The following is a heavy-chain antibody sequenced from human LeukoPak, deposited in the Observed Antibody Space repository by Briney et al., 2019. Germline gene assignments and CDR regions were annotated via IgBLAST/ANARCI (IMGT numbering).Heavy chain of an antibody. V-gene: IGHV4-39*01. CDR2: IYYSGST. Sequence: PSETLSLTCTVSGGSISSSSYYWGWIRQPPGKGLERIGSIYYSGSTYYNPSLKSRVTISVDTSKNQFSLKLSSVTAADTAVYYCASPQTGFFGVARRGYYFDYWGQGTPVTVSS. CDR3: ASPQTGFFGVARRGYYFDY. D-gene: IGHD3-3*01. CDR1: GGSISSSSYY. J-gene: IGHJ4*02.